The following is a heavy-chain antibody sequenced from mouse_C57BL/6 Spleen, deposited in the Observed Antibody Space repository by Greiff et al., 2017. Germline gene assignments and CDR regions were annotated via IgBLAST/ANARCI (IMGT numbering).Heavy chain of an antibody. J-gene: IGHJ4*01. CDR3: ASGRLRDAKDY. CDR2: INPSSGYT. CDR1: GYTFTSYW. V-gene: IGHV1-7*01. D-gene: IGHD3-2*02. Sequence: QVQLQQSGAELAKPGASVKLSCKASGYTFTSYWMHWVKQRPGQGLEWIGYINPSSGYTKYNQKFKDKATLTADKSSSTAYMQLNSLTSEDSAVYYCASGRLRDAKDYWGQGTSVTVAS.